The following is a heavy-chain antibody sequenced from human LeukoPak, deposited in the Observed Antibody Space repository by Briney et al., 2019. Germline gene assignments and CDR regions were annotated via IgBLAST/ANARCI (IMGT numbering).Heavy chain of an antibody. CDR3: ARPLPLGNGLVHAFDI. Sequence: GESLKISCKGSGYSFTSYWIGWVRQMPGKGLEWMGIIYPGDSDTRYSPSFQGQVTISADKSISTAYLQWSSLKASDTAMYYCARPLPLGNGLVHAFDIWGQGTMVTVSS. V-gene: IGHV5-51*01. CDR1: GYSFTSYW. CDR2: IYPGDSDT. J-gene: IGHJ3*02. D-gene: IGHD3/OR15-3a*01.